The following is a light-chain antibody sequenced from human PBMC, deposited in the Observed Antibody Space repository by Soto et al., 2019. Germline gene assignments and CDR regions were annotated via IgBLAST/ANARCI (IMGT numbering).Light chain of an antibody. CDR3: LQNNSYPRT. Sequence: DIQITQSPASLSVSVVDRVTITCRASQGIRNDVGLYQQKPGKAPKRLIYAASSLLSGVPSRFSGSGSETEFTLTISSLQPEDFATYYCLQNNSYPRTFGQGTKVDI. CDR2: AAS. CDR1: QGIRND. V-gene: IGKV1-17*01. J-gene: IGKJ1*01.